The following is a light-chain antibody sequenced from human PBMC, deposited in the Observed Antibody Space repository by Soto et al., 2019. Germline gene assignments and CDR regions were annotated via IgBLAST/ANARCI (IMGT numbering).Light chain of an antibody. V-gene: IGKV1-5*01. CDR2: DAT. J-gene: IGKJ1*01. CDR1: QSVSRG. CDR3: QQYNIYSRT. Sequence: DIQVTQSPSSVSASVGDRVTFTCRASQSVSRGLAWYQQKPGQAPKLLIYDATVLQTWVPSRFSGGGSGTEFTLTITSLQPEDFATYYCQQYNIYSRTFGQGTKVDIK.